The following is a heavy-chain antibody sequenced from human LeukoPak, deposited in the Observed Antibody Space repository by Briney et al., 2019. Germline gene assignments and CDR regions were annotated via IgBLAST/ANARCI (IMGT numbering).Heavy chain of an antibody. CDR3: SRRAPQHNFQYYYMDV. Sequence: GGSLRLSCAASGFTFRTYSMNWVRQAPGKGLEWVSSISSSSNHISYADSVKGRFTISRDNAQNSLFLQMSSLSAEDTAVYYCSRRAPQHNFQYYYMDVWGKRTTVTVSS. J-gene: IGHJ6*03. CDR2: ISSSSNHI. D-gene: IGHD1-20*01. CDR1: GFTFRTYS. V-gene: IGHV3-21*01.